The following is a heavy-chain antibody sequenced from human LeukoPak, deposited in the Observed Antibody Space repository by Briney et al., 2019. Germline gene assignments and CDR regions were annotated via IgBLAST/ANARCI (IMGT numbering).Heavy chain of an antibody. CDR2: IWYDGSNK. J-gene: IGHJ6*03. D-gene: IGHD5/OR15-5a*01. CDR1: GFTFSSYG. Sequence: GGSLRLSCAACGFTFSSYGMHRVRQAPGKGLEWVAVIWYDGSNKYYADSVKGRFTISRDNSKNTLYPHMNSLRAEDTAVYYCAKGLDYYYYMDVWGKGTTVTVSS. V-gene: IGHV3-33*06. CDR3: AKGLDYYYYMDV.